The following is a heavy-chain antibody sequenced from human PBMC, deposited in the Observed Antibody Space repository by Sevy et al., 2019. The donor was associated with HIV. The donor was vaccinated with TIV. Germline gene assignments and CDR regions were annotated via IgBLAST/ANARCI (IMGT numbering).Heavy chain of an antibody. J-gene: IGHJ6*02. Sequence: GGSLRLSCAASGFTFSDYCMSWIRQAPGKGLEWVSYISSSGSTIYYADSVKGRFTISRDNAKNSLYLQMNSLRAEDTAVYYCAKGFCSGATCPRDYYYYGMDVWGQGTTVTVSS. D-gene: IGHD2-15*01. CDR1: GFTFSDYC. V-gene: IGHV3-11*01. CDR2: ISSSGSTI. CDR3: AKGFCSGATCPRDYYYYGMDV.